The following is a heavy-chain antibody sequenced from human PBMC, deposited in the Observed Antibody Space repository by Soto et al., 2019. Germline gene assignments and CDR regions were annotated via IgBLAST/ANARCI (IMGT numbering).Heavy chain of an antibody. CDR1: GESIGSGDYY. CDR2: IYYSGST. CDR3: VREGAANWFDP. D-gene: IGHD3-16*01. J-gene: IGHJ5*02. Sequence: TLSLTCTVSGESIGSGDYYWSWIRQPRGKGLEWIGYIYYSGSTCYNPSLKNRVTISLDTSKIQFSLKLSSVTAADTAVYYCVREGAANWFDPWGQGTQVTVSS. V-gene: IGHV4-30-4*01.